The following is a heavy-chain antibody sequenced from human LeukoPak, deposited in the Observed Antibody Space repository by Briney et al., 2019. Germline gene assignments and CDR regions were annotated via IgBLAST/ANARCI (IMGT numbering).Heavy chain of an antibody. CDR2: IYYSGST. CDR3: ARGIRYCSSASCYRRFNWFDP. Sequence: SGTLSLTCTVSGGSISSYYWSWIRQPPGKGLEWIGYIYYSGSTNYNPSLKSRVTISVDTSKNQFSLKLSSVTAADTAVYYCARGIRYCSSASCYRRFNWFDPWGQGTLVTVSS. V-gene: IGHV4-59*01. D-gene: IGHD2-2*02. CDR1: GGSISSYY. J-gene: IGHJ5*02.